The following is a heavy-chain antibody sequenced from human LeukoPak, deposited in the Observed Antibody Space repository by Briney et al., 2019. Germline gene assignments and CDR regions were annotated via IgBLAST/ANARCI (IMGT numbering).Heavy chain of an antibody. CDR2: VYTRGGN. CDR3: ARHGYNIGWSYLLIL. Sequence: SQTPSLTCTVSGGSINSGISYWSWIRQSAGRGLEWIGRVYTRGGNDNNPSFKSRITISEDTSRNQFSLNLSSVTAADTAVYYCARHGYNIGWSYLLILWGQGTLVTVSS. V-gene: IGHV4-61*02. D-gene: IGHD6-19*01. J-gene: IGHJ4*02. CDR1: GGSINSGISY.